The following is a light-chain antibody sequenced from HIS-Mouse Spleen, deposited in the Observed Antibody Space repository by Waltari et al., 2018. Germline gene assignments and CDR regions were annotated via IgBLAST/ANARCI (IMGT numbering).Light chain of an antibody. CDR1: SSDVGGYNY. CDR3: SSYTSSSTEV. CDR2: DLS. V-gene: IGLV2-14*03. Sequence: QSALTQPPSVSGSPGQSITISCTGTSSDVGGYNYVSWYQQHPGKAPKLMIYDLSNRPSGVSNRFSGSKSGNTASLTISGLQAEDEADYYCSSYTSSSTEVFGGGTKLTVL. J-gene: IGLJ2*01.